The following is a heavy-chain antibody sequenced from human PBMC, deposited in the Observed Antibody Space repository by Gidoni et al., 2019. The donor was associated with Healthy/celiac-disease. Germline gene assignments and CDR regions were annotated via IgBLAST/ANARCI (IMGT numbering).Heavy chain of an antibody. Sequence: QLQLQESSPGLVKPSETLPLTCTVSGGSISSSSYSWGWIRQPPGTGLEWIGSLYYSGSTYYNPSLQRRVTISVDTYKNQFALKLSSVTAADTAVYYCARLSGELLYDYWGQGTLVTVSS. J-gene: IGHJ4*02. CDR2: LYYSGST. CDR3: ARLSGELLYDY. D-gene: IGHD1-26*01. V-gene: IGHV4-39*01. CDR1: GGSISSSSYS.